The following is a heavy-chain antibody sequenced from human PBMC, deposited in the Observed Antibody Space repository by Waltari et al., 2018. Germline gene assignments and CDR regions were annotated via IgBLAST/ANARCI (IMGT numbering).Heavy chain of an antibody. D-gene: IGHD6-19*01. CDR3: TTTVAVNAFDI. Sequence: QLQLQESGPGLVKPSETLSLTCTVSGGSISSSSYYWGWIRQPPGKGLEWIGSIYYSGSTYYNPSLKSRVTISVDTSKNQFSLKLSSVTAADTAVYYCTTTVAVNAFDIWGQGTMVTVSS. CDR2: IYYSGST. J-gene: IGHJ3*02. CDR1: GGSISSSSYY. V-gene: IGHV4-39*07.